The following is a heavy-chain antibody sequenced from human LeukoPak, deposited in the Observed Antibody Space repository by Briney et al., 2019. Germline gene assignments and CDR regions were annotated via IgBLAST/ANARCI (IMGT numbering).Heavy chain of an antibody. J-gene: IGHJ5*02. CDR3: ARGYCSSTSCVNWFDP. V-gene: IGHV1-69*05. CDR1: GGTFSSYA. Sequence: ASVKVSCKASGGTFSSYAISWVRQAPGQGLEWMGGIIPIFGTANYAQKFQGRVTITTDESTSTAYMELSSLRSEDTAVYYCARGYCSSTSCVNWFDPWGQGTLVTVSS. CDR2: IIPIFGTA. D-gene: IGHD2-2*01.